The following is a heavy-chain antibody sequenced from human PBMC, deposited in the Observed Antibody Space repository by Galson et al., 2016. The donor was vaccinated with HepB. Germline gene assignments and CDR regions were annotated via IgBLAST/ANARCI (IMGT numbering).Heavy chain of an antibody. Sequence: SCAASGFTFSTYAMSWVRQAPGKGLEWVSGISGSSEAIYYADSVKSRFTISRDNSKNALYLQMNSLRAEDTAVYYCATRLRAPANWGQGAQVTVSS. CDR2: ISGSSEAI. D-gene: IGHD1-26*01. J-gene: IGHJ4*02. V-gene: IGHV3-23*01. CDR1: GFTFSTYA. CDR3: ATRLRAPAN.